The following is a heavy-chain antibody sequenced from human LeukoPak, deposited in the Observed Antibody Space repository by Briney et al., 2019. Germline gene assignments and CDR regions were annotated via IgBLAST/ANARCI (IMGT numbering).Heavy chain of an antibody. V-gene: IGHV1-58*02. CDR3: AAVESQGDPNY. CDR1: GFTFTSSA. J-gene: IGHJ4*02. D-gene: IGHD2-21*02. CDR2: IVVGSGNT. Sequence: GASVKVSCKASGFTFTSSAMQWVRQARGQRLEWIGWIVVGSGNTNCAQKFQERVTITRDMSTSTAYMELSSLRSEDTAVYYCAAVESQGDPNYWGQGTLVTVSS.